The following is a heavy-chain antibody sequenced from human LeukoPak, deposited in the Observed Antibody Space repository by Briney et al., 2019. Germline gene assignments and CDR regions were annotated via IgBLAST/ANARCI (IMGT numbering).Heavy chain of an antibody. CDR1: GFTFSSYG. J-gene: IGHJ3*02. D-gene: IGHD3-9*01. V-gene: IGHV3-30*03. CDR2: ISYDGSNK. Sequence: PGGSLRLSCAASGFTFSSYGMHWVRQAPGKGLEWVAVISYDGSNKYSADSVKGRFTISRDNSKNTLYLQMNSLRAEDTAVYYCASSILTGSSYAFDIWGQGTMVTVSS. CDR3: ASSILTGSSYAFDI.